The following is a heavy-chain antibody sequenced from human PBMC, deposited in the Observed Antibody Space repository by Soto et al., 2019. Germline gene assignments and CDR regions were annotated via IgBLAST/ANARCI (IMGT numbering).Heavy chain of an antibody. CDR3: ARGVDYYGSGSPFYPSWFDP. Sequence: QVKLVQSGAEEKKPGASVKVSCKASGYTFTSYAMHWVRQAPGQRLEWMGWINAGNGNTKYSQKFQGRVTITRDTSASTAYMELSSLRSEDTAVYYCARGVDYYGSGSPFYPSWFDPWGQGTLVTVSS. CDR2: INAGNGNT. V-gene: IGHV1-3*05. D-gene: IGHD3-10*01. CDR1: GYTFTSYA. J-gene: IGHJ5*02.